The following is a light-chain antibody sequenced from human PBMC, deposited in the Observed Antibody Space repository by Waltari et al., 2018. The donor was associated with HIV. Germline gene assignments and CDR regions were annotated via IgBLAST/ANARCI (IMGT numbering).Light chain of an antibody. CDR2: RTN. Sequence: QSVLTQPPSASGTPGQRVTISCSGSNSNIGSKEVYWFQHLPGTAPKLLISRTNQRRSGVPGRFSGSKSGPSASLAISGLRSDDDADYYCAAWDDTLASYVFGTGTTVTV. CDR1: NSNIGSKE. J-gene: IGLJ1*01. V-gene: IGLV1-47*01. CDR3: AAWDDTLASYV.